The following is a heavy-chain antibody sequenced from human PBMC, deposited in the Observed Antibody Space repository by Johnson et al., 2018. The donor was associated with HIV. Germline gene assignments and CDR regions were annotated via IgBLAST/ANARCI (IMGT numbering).Heavy chain of an antibody. D-gene: IGHD2-21*01. CDR2: ISYDGSSK. V-gene: IGHV3-30*03. J-gene: IGHJ3*02. CDR1: RFTFSTYG. Sequence: VQLVESGGGVVRPGGSLRLSCAASRFTFSTYGMHWVRQAPGKGLEWVAVISYDGSSKFYADSVKGRFTISRDNSKNTLYRQMNSLTGEDTAIYYCAAGGGDCYPSHWGFCAFDIWGRGTMVTVSS. CDR3: AAGGGDCYPSHWGFCAFDI.